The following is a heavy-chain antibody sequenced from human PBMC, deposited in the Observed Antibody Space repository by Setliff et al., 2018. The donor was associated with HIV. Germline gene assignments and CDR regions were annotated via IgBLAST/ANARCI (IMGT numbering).Heavy chain of an antibody. Sequence: PSETLSLTCAVSGSSISNGYYWGWIRQPPGKGLEWIGSIYHSGSTYYNPSLKSRVTMSIDTSKNQFSLKLNSVTAADMAVYYCAREEWLDPPGYYYMDVWAKGTTVTVSS. D-gene: IGHD6-19*01. CDR2: IYHSGST. CDR3: AREEWLDPPGYYYMDV. CDR1: GSSISNGYY. J-gene: IGHJ6*03. V-gene: IGHV4-38-2*02.